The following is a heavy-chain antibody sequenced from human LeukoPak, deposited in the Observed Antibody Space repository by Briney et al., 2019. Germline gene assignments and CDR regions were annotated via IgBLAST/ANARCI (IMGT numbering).Heavy chain of an antibody. V-gene: IGHV4-59*01. CDR3: ARDPIP. J-gene: IGHJ5*02. Sequence: SETLSLTCTVSGGSISSYYWSWIRQPPGKGLEWTGYIYYSGSTNYNPSLKSRVTISVDTSKNQFSLKLSSVTAADTAVYYCARDPIPWGQGTLVTVSS. CDR1: GGSISSYY. CDR2: IYYSGST.